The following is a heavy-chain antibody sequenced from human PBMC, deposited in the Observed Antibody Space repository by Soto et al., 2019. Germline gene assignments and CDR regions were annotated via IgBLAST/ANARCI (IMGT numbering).Heavy chain of an antibody. CDR1: GYSFTSYW. Sequence: GGSLRLSCKGSGYSFTSYWIGWVRQMPGKGLEWMGIIYPGDSDTRYSPSFQGQVTISADKSISTAYLQWSSLKASDTAMYYCARQGEVGSGWSYGDVWGKGTTVTVSS. CDR3: ARQGEVGSGWSYGDV. V-gene: IGHV5-51*01. J-gene: IGHJ6*04. CDR2: IYPGDSDT. D-gene: IGHD6-19*01.